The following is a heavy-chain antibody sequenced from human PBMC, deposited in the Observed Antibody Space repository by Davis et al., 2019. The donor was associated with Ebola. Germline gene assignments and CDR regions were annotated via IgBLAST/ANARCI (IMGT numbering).Heavy chain of an antibody. Sequence: MPSETLSLTCTVSGGSISSSSYFWGWIRQPPGKGLEWIANVYYTGTTYYNPSLKSRVTISVDTSKNQFSLKLSSVTAADTAVYYCARHEIVVVVAASSYNWFDPWGQGTLVTVSS. CDR2: VYYTGTT. V-gene: IGHV4-39*01. CDR3: ARHEIVVVVAASSYNWFDP. J-gene: IGHJ5*02. CDR1: GGSISSSSYF. D-gene: IGHD2-15*01.